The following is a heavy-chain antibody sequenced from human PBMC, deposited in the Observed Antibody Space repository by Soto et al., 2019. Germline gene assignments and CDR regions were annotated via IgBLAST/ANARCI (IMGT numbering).Heavy chain of an antibody. Sequence: QVQLQESGPGLVKPSETLSLTCTVSGGSISSYYWSWIRQPPGKGLEWIGYIYYSGSTNYNPSLKSRVTISVDTSKNQFSLKLSSVTAADTAVYYCATSYYLGYCSSTSCYDAFDIWGQGTMVTVSS. CDR1: GGSISSYY. CDR2: IYYSGST. D-gene: IGHD2-2*01. CDR3: ATSYYLGYCSSTSCYDAFDI. J-gene: IGHJ3*02. V-gene: IGHV4-59*01.